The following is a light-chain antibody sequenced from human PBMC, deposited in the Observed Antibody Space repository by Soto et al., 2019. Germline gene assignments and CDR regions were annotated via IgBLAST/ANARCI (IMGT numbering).Light chain of an antibody. J-gene: IGKJ1*01. Sequence: EIVLTQSPGSLSLSPGQRATLSCRASQSVDTTFFAWYQKKPGQAPRLLIYDASKRATGIPDRFSGSGSGTDFSLIISRLEPEDFAVYYCQQYMSSVTFGQGTKVAIK. V-gene: IGKV3-20*01. CDR2: DAS. CDR3: QQYMSSVT. CDR1: QSVDTTF.